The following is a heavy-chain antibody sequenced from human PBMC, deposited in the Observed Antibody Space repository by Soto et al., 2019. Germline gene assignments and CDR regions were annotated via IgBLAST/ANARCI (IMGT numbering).Heavy chain of an antibody. D-gene: IGHD3-10*01. CDR3: ARELFGRSVWFDP. J-gene: IGHJ5*02. Sequence: SETLSLTCSVSGDSISSGGYYWSWIRQPPGKGLEWIGYIYYSGSTNYNPSLKSRVTISVDTSKNQFSLKLSSVTAADTAVYYCARELFGRSVWFDPWGQGTLVTVSS. V-gene: IGHV4-61*08. CDR1: GDSISSGGYY. CDR2: IYYSGST.